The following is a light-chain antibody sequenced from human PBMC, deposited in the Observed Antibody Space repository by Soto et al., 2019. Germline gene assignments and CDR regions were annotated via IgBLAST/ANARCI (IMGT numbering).Light chain of an antibody. Sequence: EIVMTQSPATLSVSPGERATLSCRARQSVSSNLAWYQQKPGQAPRLLIYGASTRATGIPARFSGSGSGTEFTLTISILQSEDFSVYYCQQYNNWPPLTFGGGTKVEIK. CDR3: QQYNNWPPLT. J-gene: IGKJ4*01. CDR2: GAS. CDR1: QSVSSN. V-gene: IGKV3D-15*01.